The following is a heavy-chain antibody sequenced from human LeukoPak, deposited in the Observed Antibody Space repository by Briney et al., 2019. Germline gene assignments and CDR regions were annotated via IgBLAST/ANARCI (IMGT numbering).Heavy chain of an antibody. V-gene: IGHV4-34*01. CDR1: GGSFSGYY. J-gene: IGHJ4*02. Sequence: PSETLSLTCAVYGGSFSGYYWSWIRQPPGKGLEWIGEITHGGSTNYNPSLKGRATISVDTSKNQFSLELNSVTAADTAVYYCARGGWHSSSWYFDYWGQGTLVTVSS. CDR3: ARGGWHSSSWYFDY. CDR2: ITHGGST. D-gene: IGHD6-13*01.